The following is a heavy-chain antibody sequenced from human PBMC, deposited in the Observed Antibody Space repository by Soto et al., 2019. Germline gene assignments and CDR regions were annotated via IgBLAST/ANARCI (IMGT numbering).Heavy chain of an antibody. J-gene: IGHJ4*02. Sequence: QVQLQQWGAGLLKPSETLSLTCAVYGGSFSGYYWSWIRQPPGKGLEWIGEINHSGSTNYNPSLKSRVTISVDTSKNQFSLKLSSVTAADTAVYYCARGTGWEPYYFDYWGQGTLVTVSS. D-gene: IGHD1-26*01. CDR1: GGSFSGYY. CDR3: ARGTGWEPYYFDY. V-gene: IGHV4-34*01. CDR2: INHSGST.